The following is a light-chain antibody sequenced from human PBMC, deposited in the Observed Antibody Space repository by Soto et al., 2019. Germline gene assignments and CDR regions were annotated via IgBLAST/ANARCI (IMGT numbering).Light chain of an antibody. CDR3: QQYNDWPPTWT. CDR1: QSVNSK. V-gene: IGKV3-15*01. CDR2: GAY. Sequence: EIVMTQSPATLSVSPGERATLSCRASQSVNSKLAWYQQKPGQAPRVLIYGAYTRATGIPARFSGSGSGTEVTLTISSLQSEDFAVYYCQQYNDWPPTWTFGQGTRVEIK. J-gene: IGKJ1*01.